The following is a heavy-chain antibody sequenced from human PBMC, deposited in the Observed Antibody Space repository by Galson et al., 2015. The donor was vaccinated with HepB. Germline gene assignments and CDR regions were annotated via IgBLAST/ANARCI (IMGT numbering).Heavy chain of an antibody. Sequence: SLRLSCAASGFTFSSYGMHWVRQAPGKGLEWVAVISYDGSNKYYADSVKGRFTISRDDSKETLYLRMSSLRAEDTAVYYCAKDMRRYSSGWEHFYYGMDVWGQGTTVTVSS. CDR1: GFTFSSYG. CDR2: ISYDGSNK. D-gene: IGHD6-19*01. V-gene: IGHV3-30*18. CDR3: AKDMRRYSSGWEHFYYGMDV. J-gene: IGHJ6*02.